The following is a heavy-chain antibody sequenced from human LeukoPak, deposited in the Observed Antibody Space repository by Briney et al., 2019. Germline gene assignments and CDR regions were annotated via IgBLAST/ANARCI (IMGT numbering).Heavy chain of an antibody. Sequence: KTSETLSLTCAVSGGSISSSNWWSWVRQPPGKGLEWVGEIYHSGSTNYNPSLKSRVTISVDKSKNQFSLKLSSVTAADTAVYYCARAATLVTTSYFDYWGQGTLVTVSS. CDR1: GGSISSSNW. J-gene: IGHJ4*02. V-gene: IGHV4-4*02. CDR2: IYHSGST. D-gene: IGHD4-17*01. CDR3: ARAATLVTTSYFDY.